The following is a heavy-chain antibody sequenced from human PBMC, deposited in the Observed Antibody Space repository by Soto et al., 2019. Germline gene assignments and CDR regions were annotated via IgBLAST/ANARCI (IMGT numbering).Heavy chain of an antibody. D-gene: IGHD6-6*01. V-gene: IGHV1-69*13. CDR2: IIPIFGTA. J-gene: IGHJ6*02. CDR3: ASGPLPEQLVSPFYYYYYGMDV. Sequence: SVKVSCKASGGTFSSYAISWVRQAPGQGLEWMGGIIPIFGTANYAQKFQGRVTITADESTSTAYMELSSLRSEDTAVYYCASGPLPEQLVSPFYYYYYGMDVWGQGTAVTVSS. CDR1: GGTFSSYA.